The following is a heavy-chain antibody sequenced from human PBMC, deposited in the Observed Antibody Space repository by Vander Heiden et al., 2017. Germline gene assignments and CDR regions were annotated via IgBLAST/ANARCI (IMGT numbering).Heavy chain of an antibody. J-gene: IGHJ4*02. D-gene: IGHD3-9*01. CDR1: GFTFSSYA. CDR3: AKDGLLRYFDWFEYITWDYFDY. CDR2: ISGSGGST. V-gene: IGHV3-23*01. Sequence: EVQLLESGGGLVQPGGSLRLSCAASGFTFSSYAMSWVRQAPGKGLEWVSAISGSGGSTYYADSVKGRFTISRDNSKNTLYLQMNSLRAEDTAVYYCAKDGLLRYFDWFEYITWDYFDYWGQGTLVTVSS.